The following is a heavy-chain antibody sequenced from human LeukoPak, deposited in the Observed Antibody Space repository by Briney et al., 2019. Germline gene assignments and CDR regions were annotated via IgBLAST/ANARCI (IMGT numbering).Heavy chain of an antibody. CDR1: GGTFSSYA. D-gene: IGHD6-19*01. J-gene: IGHJ4*02. CDR3: AREGIAVADEFDY. Sequence: ASVKVSCKASGGTFSSYAISWVRQAPGQGLEWMEGIIPIFGTANYAQKFQGKVTITADESTSTVYMELSSLRSEDTAVYYCAREGIAVADEFDYWGQGTLVTVSS. V-gene: IGHV1-69*01. CDR2: IIPIFGTA.